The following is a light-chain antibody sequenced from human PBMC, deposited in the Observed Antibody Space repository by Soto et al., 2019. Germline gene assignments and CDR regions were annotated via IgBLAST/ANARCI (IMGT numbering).Light chain of an antibody. J-gene: IGKJ1*01. CDR1: QGISSY. V-gene: IGKV1-8*01. CDR2: AAS. Sequence: AIRMTQSPSSLSASTGDRVTITCRARQGISSYLAWYQQKPGKAPKLLIYAASTLQGGVPSRFSGCGSGTDFTLTIGCLQSEYFAMYECQQDYRYPRSCGQGTKVEIK. CDR3: QQDYRYPRS.